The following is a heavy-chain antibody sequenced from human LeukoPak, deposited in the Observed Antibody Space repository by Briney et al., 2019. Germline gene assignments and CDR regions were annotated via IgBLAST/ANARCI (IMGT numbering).Heavy chain of an antibody. CDR2: ISYDGLNK. J-gene: IGHJ6*02. CDR3: AKGGSSSGKYSGLDV. V-gene: IGHV3-30*18. Sequence: GGSLRLSCAASGFTFSSYGMHWVRQDPGKGLAWVALISYDGLNKYYADSVKGRFTISRDNSRNTLYLQMSSLRAEDTAVFYCAKGGSSSGKYSGLDVWGQGTTVIVSS. CDR1: GFTFSSYG. D-gene: IGHD6-13*01.